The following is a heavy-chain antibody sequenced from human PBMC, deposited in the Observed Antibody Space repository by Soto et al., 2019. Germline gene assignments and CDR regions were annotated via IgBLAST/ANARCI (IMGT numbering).Heavy chain of an antibody. CDR2: IWYDGSNE. Sequence: QVQLAESGGGVVQSGRSLRLSCAASGFALSSFDMHWVRQAPGKGLEWVAVIWYDGSNEYYADSVKGRFTISRDNPKNALYLQMDSLRVEDTAVYYCARDALVRGVHPPDYWGQGTLVAV. J-gene: IGHJ4*02. CDR3: ARDALVRGVHPPDY. V-gene: IGHV3-33*01. D-gene: IGHD3-10*01. CDR1: GFALSSFD.